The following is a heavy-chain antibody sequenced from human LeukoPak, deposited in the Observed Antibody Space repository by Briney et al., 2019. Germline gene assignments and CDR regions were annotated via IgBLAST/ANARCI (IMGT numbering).Heavy chain of an antibody. Sequence: ETLSLTXAVYGGSFSGYYWSWIRQPPGKGLEWIGEINHSGSTNYNPSLKSRVTISVDTSKNQFSLKLSSVTAADTAVYYCARVSIVVVPAAKNWFDPWGQGTLVTVSS. CDR3: ARVSIVVVPAAKNWFDP. D-gene: IGHD2-2*01. J-gene: IGHJ5*02. CDR1: GGSFSGYY. V-gene: IGHV4-34*01. CDR2: INHSGST.